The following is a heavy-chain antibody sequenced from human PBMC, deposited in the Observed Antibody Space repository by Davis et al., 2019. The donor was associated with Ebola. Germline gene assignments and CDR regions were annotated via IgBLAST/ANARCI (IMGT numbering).Heavy chain of an antibody. CDR2: VSSSGST. J-gene: IGHJ4*02. CDR3: ARGKTYSVY. V-gene: IGHV4-61*08. Sequence: MPSETLSLTCTVSGGSISSGDYYWGWIRQPPGKGLEWIGYVSSSGSTNYNSSLEGRVTISVDTSKNQFSLKLRSVTAADTAVYYCARGKTYSVYWGQGTLVTVSS. CDR1: GGSISSGDYY.